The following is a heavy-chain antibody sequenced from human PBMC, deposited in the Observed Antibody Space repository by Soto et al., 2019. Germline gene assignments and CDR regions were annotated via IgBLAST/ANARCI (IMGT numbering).Heavy chain of an antibody. CDR2: ISGIGDDT. CDR3: ANPIPKTGTTFGF. V-gene: IGHV3-23*01. D-gene: IGHD1-1*01. J-gene: IGHJ4*02. Sequence: QLLESGGGFVQPGGSLRLSCVASGFTFSNFAMAWVRQASGDGLEWVSAISGIGDDTFYADSMKGRFTISRDNSKDSLYLQINSLRAEDTAVYYCANPIPKTGTTFGFWGQGTLVTVSS. CDR1: GFTFSNFA.